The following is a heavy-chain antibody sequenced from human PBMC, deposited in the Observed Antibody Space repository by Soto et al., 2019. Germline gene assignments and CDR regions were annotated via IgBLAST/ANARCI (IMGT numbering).Heavy chain of an antibody. CDR1: GFTLSNDL. D-gene: IGHD4-4*01. CDR3: MSNVPSGPWRD. CDR2: ISADGSDT. J-gene: IGHJ4*02. Sequence: PGGSLRLSCSASGFTLSNDLVHWVRQSPGKGLVWVSRISADGSDTAYADSVKGRFSISRDNARNTVYLQMSSLRVDDTAVYYCMSNVPSGPWRDWGQGTLVTVSS. V-gene: IGHV3-74*01.